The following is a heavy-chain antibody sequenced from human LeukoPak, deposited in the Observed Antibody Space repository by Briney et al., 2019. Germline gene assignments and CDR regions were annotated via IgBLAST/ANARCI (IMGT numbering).Heavy chain of an antibody. D-gene: IGHD3-3*01. Sequence: GGSLRLSCAASGFTFSSYWMSWVRQAPGKGLEWVAHIKQDGSEKYYVDSVKGRFTISRDNAKNTLFLQMNSLRVEDTAPYYCAKSVAIYFYYGLDVWGQGTTVTVSS. CDR3: AKSVAIYFYYGLDV. CDR2: IKQDGSEK. V-gene: IGHV3-7*03. CDR1: GFTFSSYW. J-gene: IGHJ6*02.